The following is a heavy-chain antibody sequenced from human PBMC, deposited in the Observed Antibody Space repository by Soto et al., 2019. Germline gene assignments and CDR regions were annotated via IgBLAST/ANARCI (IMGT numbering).Heavy chain of an antibody. V-gene: IGHV3-21*04. CDR1: GFTFSSYS. CDR3: AKEGSSWPSYYGMDV. D-gene: IGHD6-13*01. J-gene: IGHJ6*02. Sequence: GGSLRLSCAASGFTFSSYSMNWVRQAPGKGLEWVSSISSSSSYIYYADSVKGRFTISRDNSKNTLYLQMNSLRAEDTAVYYCAKEGSSWPSYYGMDVWGQGTTVTVSS. CDR2: ISSSSSYI.